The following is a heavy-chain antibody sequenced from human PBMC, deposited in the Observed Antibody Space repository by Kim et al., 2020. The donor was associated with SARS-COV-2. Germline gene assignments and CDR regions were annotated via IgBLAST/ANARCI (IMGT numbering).Heavy chain of an antibody. D-gene: IGHD3-10*01. Sequence: GGSLRLSCAASGFTFSSYSMNWVRQAPGKGLEWVSSISSSSSYIYYADSVKGRFTISRDNAKNSLYLQMNSLRAEDTAVYYCARDGWFLVRGVIRSYYYGMDVWGQGTTVTVSS. CDR2: ISSSSSYI. V-gene: IGHV3-21*01. CDR1: GFTFSSYS. CDR3: ARDGWFLVRGVIRSYYYGMDV. J-gene: IGHJ6*02.